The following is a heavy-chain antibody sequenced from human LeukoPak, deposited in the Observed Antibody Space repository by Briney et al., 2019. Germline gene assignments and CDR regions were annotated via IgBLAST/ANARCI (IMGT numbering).Heavy chain of an antibody. CDR2: INPNSGGT. D-gene: IGHD6-13*01. CDR3: ARAEGRQPVPFGWFDP. CDR1: GYTFTGYY. V-gene: IGHV1-2*02. J-gene: IGHJ5*02. Sequence: ASVKVSCKASGYTFTGYYMHWVRQAPGQGLEWMGWINPNSGGTNYAQKFQGRVTMTRDTSISTAYMELSRLRSDDTAVYYCARAEGRQPVPFGWFDPWGQGTLVTVSS.